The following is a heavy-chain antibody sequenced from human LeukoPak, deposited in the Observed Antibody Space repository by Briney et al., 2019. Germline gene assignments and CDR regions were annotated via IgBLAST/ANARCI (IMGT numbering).Heavy chain of an antibody. CDR1: GFTFTMYA. Sequence: SLRLSCAPSGFTFTMYAMSWVRQAPEKGLECVSAISGSGGRTSYADSVKGRFTISRDNTKNPLYLQMNSVGAEDTAVYYCAKDITVTTLGAFDIWGQGTMVTVSS. J-gene: IGHJ3*02. V-gene: IGHV3-23*01. D-gene: IGHD4-17*01. CDR3: AKDITVTTLGAFDI. CDR2: ISGSGGRT.